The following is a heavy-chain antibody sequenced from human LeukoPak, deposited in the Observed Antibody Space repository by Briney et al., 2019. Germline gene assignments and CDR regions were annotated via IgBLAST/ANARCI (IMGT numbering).Heavy chain of an antibody. V-gene: IGHV1-18*01. CDR1: GYTFIRYS. J-gene: IGHJ4*02. Sequence: GASVKVSCKASGYTFIRYSISWVRQAPGHGLEWMGWITPYNGNTNYVQNFQDRVTMTTDTSTSTAYMELRRLKPDDKAVYYGARQYRGKPCVYIYWGQGAMVTVSS. D-gene: IGHD4-23*01. CDR3: ARQYRGKPCVYIY. CDR2: ITPYNGNT.